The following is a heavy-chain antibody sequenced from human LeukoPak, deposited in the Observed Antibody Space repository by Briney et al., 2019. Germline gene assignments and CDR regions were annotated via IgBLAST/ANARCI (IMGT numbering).Heavy chain of an antibody. V-gene: IGHV3-7*01. Sequence: GGSLRLSCAASGFTFSTYWMHWVRQAPGKGLEWVANIKEDESEKYYVDSVKGRFTISRDNAQNSLNLQMNSLRAEDTAAYFCARLYYDFWTGDHTGSWFDPWGQGTLVTVSS. CDR2: IKEDESEK. CDR1: GFTFSTYW. J-gene: IGHJ5*02. CDR3: ARLYYDFWTGDHTGSWFDP. D-gene: IGHD3-3*01.